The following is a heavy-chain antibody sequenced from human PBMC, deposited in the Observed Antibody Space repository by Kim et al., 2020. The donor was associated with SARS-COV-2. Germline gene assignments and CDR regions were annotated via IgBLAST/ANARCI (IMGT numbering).Heavy chain of an antibody. J-gene: IGHJ5*02. D-gene: IGHD4-17*01. V-gene: IGHV4-34*01. CDR1: GGSFSGYY. CDR2: INHSGST. Sequence: SETLSLTCAVYGGSFSGYYWSWIRQPPGKGLEWIGEINHSGSTNYNPSLKSRVTISVDTSKNQFSLKLSSVTAADTAVYYCARGGGRYGGIQSWFDPWGQGTLVTVSS. CDR3: ARGGGRYGGIQSWFDP.